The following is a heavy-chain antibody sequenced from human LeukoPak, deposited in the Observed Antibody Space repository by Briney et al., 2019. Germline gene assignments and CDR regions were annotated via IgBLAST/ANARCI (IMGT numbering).Heavy chain of an antibody. V-gene: IGHV3-7*01. CDR1: GFTFSSSW. Sequence: GGSLRLSCVASGFTFSSSWMSWVRQGPGKGPEWVANMNQDGSRKYYVDSAKGRFTISRDNAKNSLFLQMNGLRDEDTAVYYCTRDSQGSGTYSTDQWGQGTLVTVSS. J-gene: IGHJ4*02. CDR2: MNQDGSRK. CDR3: TRDSQGSGTYSTDQ. D-gene: IGHD3-10*01.